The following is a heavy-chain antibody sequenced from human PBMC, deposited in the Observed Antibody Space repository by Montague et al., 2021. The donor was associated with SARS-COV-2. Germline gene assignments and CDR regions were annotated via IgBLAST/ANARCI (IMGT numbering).Heavy chain of an antibody. D-gene: IGHD2-2*01. CDR2: INHSGST. J-gene: IGHJ2*01. CDR3: ARPRRPYCSSTSCPNWYFDL. CDR1: GGSFSGYY. Sequence: SETLSLTCAVYGGSFSGYYWSWIRQPPGKGLEWIGGINHSGSTNYNPSLKSRVTISVDTSKNQFSLKLSSVTAADTAVYYCARPRRPYCSSTSCPNWYFDLWGRGTLVTVSP. V-gene: IGHV4-34*01.